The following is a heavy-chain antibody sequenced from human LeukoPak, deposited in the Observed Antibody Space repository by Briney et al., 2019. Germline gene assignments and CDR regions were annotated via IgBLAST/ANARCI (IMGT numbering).Heavy chain of an antibody. D-gene: IGHD2-2*01. CDR3: ARDVDSVVPAAMPY. Sequence: GGSLRLPCAASGFTFSSYSMNWVRQAPGKGLEWVSSISSSSSYIYYADSVKGRFTISRDNAKNSLYLQMNSLRAEDTAVYYCARDVDSVVPAAMPYWGQGTLVTVSS. CDR2: ISSSSSYI. V-gene: IGHV3-21*01. CDR1: GFTFSSYS. J-gene: IGHJ4*02.